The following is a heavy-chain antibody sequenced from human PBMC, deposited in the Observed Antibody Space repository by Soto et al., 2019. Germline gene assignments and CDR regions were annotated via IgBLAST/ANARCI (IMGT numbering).Heavy chain of an antibody. CDR2: MNPNSGNT. CDR3: AKGGDIVVVPAAMRYYYYMDV. CDR1: GYTFNSYD. V-gene: IGHV1-8*01. J-gene: IGHJ6*03. Sequence: GASVKVSCKASGYTFNSYDINWVRQATGQGLEWMGWMNPNSGNTGYAQKFQGRVTMTRNTSISTAYMELSSLRSEDTAVYYCAKGGDIVVVPAAMRYYYYMDVWGKGTTVTVSS. D-gene: IGHD2-2*01.